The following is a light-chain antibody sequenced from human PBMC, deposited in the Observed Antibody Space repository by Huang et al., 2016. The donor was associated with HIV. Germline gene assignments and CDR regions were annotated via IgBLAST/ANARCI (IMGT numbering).Light chain of an antibody. CDR3: QQYNNWPPMYT. V-gene: IGKV3-15*01. CDR1: QSVSRN. Sequence: EIVLTQSPATRSMSPGQRATLSCRASQSVSRNLAWFQQKPGQAPRLRIYGASTRATGIPARFSGSGSGTEFTLTISSLQSEDFAVYYCQQYNNWPPMYTFGQGTKLEV. J-gene: IGKJ2*01. CDR2: GAS.